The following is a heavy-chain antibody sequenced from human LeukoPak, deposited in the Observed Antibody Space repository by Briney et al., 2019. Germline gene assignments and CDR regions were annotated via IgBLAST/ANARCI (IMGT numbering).Heavy chain of an antibody. CDR1: GGSISSYY. CDR3: ARTKEYNWNYRYYFDY. J-gene: IGHJ4*02. D-gene: IGHD1-7*01. CDR2: IYTSGST. Sequence: PSETLSLTCTVSGGSISSYYWSWIRQPAGKGLEWIGRIYTSGSTNYKPSLKSRVTMSVDTSKNQFSLKLTSVTAADTAVYYCARTKEYNWNYRYYFDYWGQGALVTVSS. V-gene: IGHV4-4*07.